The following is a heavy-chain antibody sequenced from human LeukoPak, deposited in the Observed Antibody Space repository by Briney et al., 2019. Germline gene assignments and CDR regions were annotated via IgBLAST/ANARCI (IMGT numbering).Heavy chain of an antibody. V-gene: IGHV1-2*02. J-gene: IGHJ4*02. CDR1: LYTFTGYY. D-gene: IGHD3-16*02. CDR2: INPNSGGT. Sequence: AAVKVSCKASLYTFTGYYMHWVRQAPGQGREWMGWINPNSGGTNYAQKFQGRVTMTTDTPINTAYMELSRLRSDDTAVYYCARDRASGLRLGELSYWGQGTLVTVSS. CDR3: ARDRASGLRLGELSY.